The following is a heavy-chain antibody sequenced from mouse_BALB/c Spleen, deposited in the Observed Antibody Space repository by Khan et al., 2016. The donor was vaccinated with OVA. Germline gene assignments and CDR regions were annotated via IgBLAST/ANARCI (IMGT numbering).Heavy chain of an antibody. J-gene: IGHJ3*01. Sequence: QVQLKQSGPELVKPGASVKMSCKASGYTFTDYVMNWVKQRNGQGLEWIGQLYPGSDSTYYNEKFKGKATLTADRSSSTAYMQLSNLTSEDSAVYFCARAGWDVFAYWGQGTLVTVSA. D-gene: IGHD4-1*01. CDR3: ARAGWDVFAY. CDR1: GYTFTDYV. CDR2: LYPGSDST. V-gene: IGHV1-77*01.